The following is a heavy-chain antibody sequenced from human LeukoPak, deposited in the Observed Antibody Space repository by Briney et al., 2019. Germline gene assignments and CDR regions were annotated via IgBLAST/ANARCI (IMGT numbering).Heavy chain of an antibody. D-gene: IGHD2-15*01. J-gene: IGHJ6*03. CDR3: ARRPYYCSGGSCYGKYYYYYMDV. CDR2: VDHTGST. CDR1: DDSITMYY. V-gene: IGHV4-59*12. Sequence: PSETLSLTCSVSDDSITMYYWTWIRQPPGKGLEWIGYVDHTGSTNFNPSLNGRVTIFRDTSKNQFSLKLSSVTAADTAVYYCARRPYYCSGGSCYGKYYYYYMDVWGKGTTVTISS.